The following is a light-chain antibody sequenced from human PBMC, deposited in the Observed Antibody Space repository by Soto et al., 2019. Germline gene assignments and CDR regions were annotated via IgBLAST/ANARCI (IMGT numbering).Light chain of an antibody. J-gene: IGLJ1*01. CDR1: SSDVGAYNF. CDR2: EVT. V-gene: IGLV2-14*01. Sequence: QSVLTQPASVSGSPGQSITISCTGSSSDVGAYNFVSWYQHHPGRAPKLILYEVTTRPSGVSSRFSGSKSGNTASLTISGLQADDEATYYCSSYTSTNTPYDFGTGTKVTVL. CDR3: SSYTSTNTPYD.